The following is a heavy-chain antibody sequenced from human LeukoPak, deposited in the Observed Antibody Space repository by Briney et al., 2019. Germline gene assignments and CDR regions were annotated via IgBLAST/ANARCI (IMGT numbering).Heavy chain of an antibody. J-gene: IGHJ5*02. CDR1: GYTFTSYD. CDR3: ARQGSYYDFWSGYYP. V-gene: IGHV1-8*03. CDR2: MNPNSGNT. Sequence: ASVKVSCKASGYTFTSYDINWVRQATGQGLEWMGWMNPNSGNTGYAQKFQGRVTITRNTSISTAYMELSSLRFEDTAVYYCARQGSYYDFWSGYYPWGQGTLVTVSS. D-gene: IGHD3-3*01.